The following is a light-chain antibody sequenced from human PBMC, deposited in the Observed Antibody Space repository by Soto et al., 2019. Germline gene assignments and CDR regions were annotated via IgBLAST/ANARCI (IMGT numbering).Light chain of an antibody. V-gene: IGKV1-39*01. CDR2: GAS. J-gene: IGKJ1*01. CDR1: QSMSDY. Sequence: DIQMTQSPSSLSASVGDTVTITCRASQSMSDYLSWYQQKTGIAPKLLIYGASTLQTGVPSRFSGSGSGTDFTLTISSLQPEDCATYYCQQRDSTPWTVGQGSKVEL. CDR3: QQRDSTPWT.